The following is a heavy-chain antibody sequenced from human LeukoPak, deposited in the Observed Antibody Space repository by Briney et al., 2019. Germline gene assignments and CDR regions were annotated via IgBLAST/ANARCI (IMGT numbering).Heavy chain of an antibody. CDR3: ARDPSFCSTISCYWSEYFQH. J-gene: IGHJ1*01. CDR2: ISSSSSYI. CDR1: GFTFSSYS. Sequence: GGSLRLSCAASGFTFSSYSMNWVRQAPGKGLEWVSSISSSSSYIYYADSVKGRFTISRDNAKNSLYLQMNSLRAEDTAVYYCARDPSFCSTISCYWSEYFQHWGQGTLVTVSS. D-gene: IGHD2-2*01. V-gene: IGHV3-21*01.